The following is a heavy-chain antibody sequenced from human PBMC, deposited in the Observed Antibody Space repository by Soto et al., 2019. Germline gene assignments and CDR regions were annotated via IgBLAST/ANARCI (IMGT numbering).Heavy chain of an antibody. Sequence: QVQLVQSGAEVKKPGSSVKVSCKASGGTFSSYTISWVRQAPGQGLEWMGRIIPILGIANYAQKFQGRVTITADKSTSTAYMELSSLRSEDTAVYYCARGRDGVAMASDYWGQGTLVTVSS. J-gene: IGHJ4*02. CDR3: ARGRDGVAMASDY. CDR2: IIPILGIA. D-gene: IGHD6-19*01. CDR1: GGTFSSYT. V-gene: IGHV1-69*02.